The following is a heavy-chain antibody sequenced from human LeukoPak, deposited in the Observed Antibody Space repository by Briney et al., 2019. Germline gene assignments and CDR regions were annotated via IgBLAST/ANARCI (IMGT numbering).Heavy chain of an antibody. CDR2: SKYDGSTA. J-gene: IGHJ5*02. V-gene: IGHV3-74*03. CDR3: EKSDWLDP. CDR1: GFTLKNYW. Sequence: GGSLRLSCETSGFTLKNYWMSWLRRAPGKGLEWVGRSKYDGSTAMYAESVKGRLTISRDNARATLYLPMNRLRVAATAVYYCEKSDWLDPCGRGILVTVSS.